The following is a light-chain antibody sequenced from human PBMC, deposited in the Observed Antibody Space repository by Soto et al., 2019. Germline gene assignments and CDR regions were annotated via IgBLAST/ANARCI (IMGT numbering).Light chain of an antibody. CDR1: QTVRNNY. CDR2: DAS. Sequence: EFVLTQSPGTLSLSPGERATLSCRASQTVRNNYLAWYQQKPGQAPRLLIYDASSRATGIPDRFSGGGSGTDFTLTISRLEPEDFAVYYCQQCSSYQLKSGGGPKVHIK. V-gene: IGKV3-20*01. J-gene: IGKJ4*02. CDR3: QQCSSYQLK.